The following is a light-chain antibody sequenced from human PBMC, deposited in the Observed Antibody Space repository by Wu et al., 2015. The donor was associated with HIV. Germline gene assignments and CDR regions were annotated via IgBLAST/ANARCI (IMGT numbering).Light chain of an antibody. J-gene: IGKJ4*01. Sequence: EIVMTQSPAPLSVSPGERATLSCRASQSVSSNLAWYQQKPGQAPRLLIYGASTRATGIPARFSGSGSGTEFIFTISSLQSEDFAVYYCQQYNNWPLTFGGGTKVEIK. CDR1: QSVSSN. CDR3: QQYNNWPLT. V-gene: IGKV3-15*01. CDR2: GAS.